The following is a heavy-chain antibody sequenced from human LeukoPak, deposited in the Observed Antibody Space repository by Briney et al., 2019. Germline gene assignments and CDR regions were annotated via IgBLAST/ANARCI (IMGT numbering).Heavy chain of an antibody. D-gene: IGHD6-19*01. CDR3: AKVAVYSSGWYDDETFDY. V-gene: IGHV3-23*01. J-gene: IGHJ4*02. CDR1: GFTFSAYG. CDR2: DSVYGGGP. Sequence: GGSLRLSCAASGFTFSAYGMSWIRQVPGKGLEWVSADSVYGGGPYYADSVNGRFTMSRDNSENTLYLQMNSLRAEDTAVYYCAKVAVYSSGWYDDETFDYCGQGTLVTVSS.